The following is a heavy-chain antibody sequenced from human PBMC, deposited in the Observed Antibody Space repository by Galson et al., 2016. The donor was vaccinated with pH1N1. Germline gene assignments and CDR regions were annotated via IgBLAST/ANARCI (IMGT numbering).Heavy chain of an antibody. CDR3: ARLDYTELWFHFDY. Sequence: TLSLTCTVSGGSISGGGYYWSWIRQHPGKGLEWIGYIYYSGSTYYNPSLKSRVTISVDTSKNQFSLKLSSVTAADTAVYYCARLDYTELWFHFDYWGQGTLVTVSS. J-gene: IGHJ4*02. CDR2: IYYSGST. CDR1: GGSISGGGYY. D-gene: IGHD5-18*01. V-gene: IGHV4-31*03.